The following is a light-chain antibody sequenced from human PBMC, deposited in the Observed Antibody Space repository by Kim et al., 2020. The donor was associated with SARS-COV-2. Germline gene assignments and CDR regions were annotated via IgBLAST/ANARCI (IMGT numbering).Light chain of an antibody. CDR2: AAS. CDR3: QQLNSYPIT. Sequence: ASVGDRVTITCRASQGIRSYLAWYQQKPGKAPKLLIYAASTLQSGVPSRFSGSGSGTECTLTLGSLQPEDFATYYCQQLNSYPITFGQGTRLEIK. J-gene: IGKJ5*01. CDR1: QGIRSY. V-gene: IGKV1-9*01.